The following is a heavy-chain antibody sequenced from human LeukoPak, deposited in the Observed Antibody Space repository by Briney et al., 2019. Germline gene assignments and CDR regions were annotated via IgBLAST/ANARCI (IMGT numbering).Heavy chain of an antibody. D-gene: IGHD3-22*01. V-gene: IGHV3-23*01. CDR1: GFTFIPYA. Sequence: GGSLRLSCVASGFTFIPYAMSWVRQAPGRGLEWVSAISGSGGNTYYADSVKGRYTISRDNSKNTLYLEMNTLRVEDTAIYYCVKDFVEAYYYDSSGFYSGAFEIWGQGTTVTVSS. J-gene: IGHJ3*02. CDR3: VKDFVEAYYYDSSGFYSGAFEI. CDR2: ISGSGGNT.